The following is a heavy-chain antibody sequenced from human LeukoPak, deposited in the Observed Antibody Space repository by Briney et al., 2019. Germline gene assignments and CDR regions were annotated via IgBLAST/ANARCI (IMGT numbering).Heavy chain of an antibody. Sequence: GGSLRLSCAASGFPFSDYVMHWVRQAPGKGLEWVAVIRYDGNNKYYADSVKGRFTISRDNANNSLYLEMNNLSAEDTAVYYCARAWSRVDPFDMWGQGTLVTVSS. CDR2: IRYDGNNK. CDR3: ARAWSRVDPFDM. CDR1: GFPFSDYV. J-gene: IGHJ4*02. V-gene: IGHV3-33*01. D-gene: IGHD3-16*01.